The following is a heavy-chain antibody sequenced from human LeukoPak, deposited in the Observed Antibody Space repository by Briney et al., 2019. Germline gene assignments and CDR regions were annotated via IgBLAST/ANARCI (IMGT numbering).Heavy chain of an antibody. CDR3: ARASYYYDTTGLGAVDF. Sequence: GGSLRLSCAAAGFTFNDHAMYWVRQAPGKGLEWVSGINWNSDNIGYADSVKGRFTISRDDAKNSLFLQMNSLRAEDTALYYCARASYYYDTTGLGAVDFWGQGTMVTVSS. J-gene: IGHJ3*01. CDR1: GFTFNDHA. V-gene: IGHV3-9*01. D-gene: IGHD3-22*01. CDR2: INWNSDNI.